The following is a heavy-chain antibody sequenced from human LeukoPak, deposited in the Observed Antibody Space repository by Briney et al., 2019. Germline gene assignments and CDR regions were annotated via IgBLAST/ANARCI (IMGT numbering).Heavy chain of an antibody. J-gene: IGHJ6*02. D-gene: IGHD3-10*01. CDR2: INHSGST. CDR1: GGSFSGYY. Sequence: PSETLSLTCAVYGGSFSGYYLSWIRQPPGKGLEWVGEINHSGSTNYNPSLKSRVTISVDTSKNQFSLKLSSVTAADTAVYYCARGLDNGSPRYYYYYYGMDVWGQGTTVTVSS. V-gene: IGHV4-34*01. CDR3: ARGLDNGSPRYYYYYYGMDV.